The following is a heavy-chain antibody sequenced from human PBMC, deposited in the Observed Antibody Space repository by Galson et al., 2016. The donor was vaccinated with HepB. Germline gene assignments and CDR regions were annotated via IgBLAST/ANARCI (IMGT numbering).Heavy chain of an antibody. CDR2: IDDSGDHI. V-gene: IGHV3-23*01. J-gene: IGHJ2*01. CDR3: VRGAARPGDWYFDL. CDR1: GLMYTHHA. D-gene: IGHD6-6*01. Sequence: SLRLSCAVSGLMYTHHAMNWVRQAPGKGLEWVSIIDDSGDHIYYAESVKGRFTISRDKATNTLYLQMNSLRAGDTAVYYCVRGAARPGDWYFDLWGRGTLITVSS.